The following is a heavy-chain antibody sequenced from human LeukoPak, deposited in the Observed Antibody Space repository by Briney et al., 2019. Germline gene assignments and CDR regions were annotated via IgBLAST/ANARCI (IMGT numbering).Heavy chain of an antibody. V-gene: IGHV1-69*06. CDR3: ARSILTGFGHYYYYMDV. J-gene: IGHJ6*03. Sequence: ASVKVSCKASGYTFTSYDISWVRQAPGQGLEWMGGIIPIFGTANYAQKFQGRVTITADKSTSTAYMELSSLRSEDTAVYYCARSILTGFGHYYYYMDVWGKGTTVTVSS. CDR1: GYTFTSYD. CDR2: IIPIFGTA. D-gene: IGHD3-9*01.